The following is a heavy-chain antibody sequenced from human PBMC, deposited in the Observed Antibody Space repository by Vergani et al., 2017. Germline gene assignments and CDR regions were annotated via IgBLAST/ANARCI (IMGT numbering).Heavy chain of an antibody. CDR3: ARDESNIRRAYYYDSSGFDY. Sequence: QVQLQESGPGLVKPSQTLSLTCTVSGGSISSGDYYWSWIRQPPGKGLEWIGYIYYSGSTYYNPSLKSRVTISVDTSKNQFSLKLSSVTAADTAVYYCARDESNIRRAYYYDSSGFDYWGQGTLVTVSS. J-gene: IGHJ4*02. V-gene: IGHV4-30-4*08. CDR1: GGSISSGDYY. CDR2: IYYSGST. D-gene: IGHD3-22*01.